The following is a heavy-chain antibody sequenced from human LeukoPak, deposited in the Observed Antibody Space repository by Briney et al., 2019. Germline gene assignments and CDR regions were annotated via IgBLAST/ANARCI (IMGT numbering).Heavy chain of an antibody. V-gene: IGHV3-23*01. J-gene: IGHJ4*02. D-gene: IGHD3-3*01. CDR3: AKDRSESWSGFYFGLFDY. CDR2: ISNSGRST. Sequence: GGSLRLSCATSGFTFSRYAMSWVRQAPGKGLEWVSGISNSGRSTYYADPVKGRFTISRDNSKSTLYLQMNSLRAEDTAVCYCAKDRSESWSGFYFGLFDYWGQGALVTVAS. CDR1: GFTFSRYA.